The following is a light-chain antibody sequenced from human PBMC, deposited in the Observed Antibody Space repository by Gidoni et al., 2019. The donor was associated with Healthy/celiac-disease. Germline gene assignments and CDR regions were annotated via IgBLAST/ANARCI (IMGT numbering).Light chain of an antibody. Sequence: QSALTQPASVSGSPGQPITIPCTGTSSDVGGYNYVSWYQQHPGKAPKLMIYEVSNRPSGVSNRFSGSKSGNTASLTISGLQAEDEADYYCSSYTSSSTPYVFGTGTKVTVL. V-gene: IGLV2-14*01. CDR3: SSYTSSSTPYV. CDR2: EVS. J-gene: IGLJ1*01. CDR1: SSDVGGYNY.